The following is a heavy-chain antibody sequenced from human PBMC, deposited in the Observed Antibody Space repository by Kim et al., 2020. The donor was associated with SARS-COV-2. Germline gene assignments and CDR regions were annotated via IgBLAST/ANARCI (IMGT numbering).Heavy chain of an antibody. CDR1: GGSLTTYY. Sequence: SETLSLTCNVSGGSLTTYYWSWIRQPPGKGLEWIGHISQSGSTKYNSSLKSRVTIFIDRSKNQFSLRLSAVTAADTAMYYCTKDSRRGGFDPWGQGTLVT. J-gene: IGHJ5*02. V-gene: IGHV4-59*01. CDR2: ISQSGST. CDR3: TKDSRRGGFDP.